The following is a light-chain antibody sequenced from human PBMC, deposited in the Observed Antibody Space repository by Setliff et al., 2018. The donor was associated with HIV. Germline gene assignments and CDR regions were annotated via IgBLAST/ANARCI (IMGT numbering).Light chain of an antibody. CDR2: EVT. CDR3: SSYTSSNTSYV. J-gene: IGLJ1*01. Sequence: SALAQPASVSGSPGQSITISCTGTSSDVGGYSYVSWYQQHPGKAPKLIIYEVTNRPSGVSNRFSGSKSGNTASLTISGLQAEDEADYYCSSYTSSNTSYVFGAGTKGTVL. CDR1: SSDVGGYSY. V-gene: IGLV2-14*01.